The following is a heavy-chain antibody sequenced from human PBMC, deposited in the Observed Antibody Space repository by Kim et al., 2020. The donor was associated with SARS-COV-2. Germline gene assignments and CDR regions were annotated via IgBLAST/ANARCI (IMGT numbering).Heavy chain of an antibody. CDR2: IYYSGST. CDR3: ARDPFSHSSGWGHYFDY. CDR1: GGSVSSGSYY. V-gene: IGHV4-61*01. J-gene: IGHJ4*02. D-gene: IGHD3-22*01. Sequence: SETLSLTCTVSGGSVSSGSYYWSWIRQPPGKGLEWIGYIYYSGSTNYNPSLKSRVTISVDTSKNQFSLKLSSVTAADTAVYYCARDPFSHSSGWGHYFDYWGQGTLGTVSS.